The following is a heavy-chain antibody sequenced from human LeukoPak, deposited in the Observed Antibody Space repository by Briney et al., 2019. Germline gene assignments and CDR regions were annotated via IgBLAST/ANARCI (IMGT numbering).Heavy chain of an antibody. V-gene: IGHV4-59*01. D-gene: IGHD1-7*01. J-gene: IGHJ3*02. CDR1: GGSISSYY. CDR3: ARDDPTTSDAFDI. CDR2: ICYSGST. Sequence: PSETLSLTCTVSGGSISSYYWSWIRQPPGKGLEWIGYICYSGSTNYNPSLKSRVTISVDTSKNQFSLKLSSVTAADTAVYYCARDDPTTSDAFDIWGQGTMVTVSS.